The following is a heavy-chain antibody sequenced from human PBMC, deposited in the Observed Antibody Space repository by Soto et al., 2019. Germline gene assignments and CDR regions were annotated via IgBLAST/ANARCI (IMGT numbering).Heavy chain of an antibody. Sequence: ASGKVPCKVSGYTLTELSMHWVRQAPGKGLEWMGGFDPEDGETIYAQKFQGRVTMTEDTSTDTAYMELSSLRSEDTAVYYCATLFRRFAIDIRGQGTMVTVSS. CDR2: FDPEDGET. CDR1: GYTLTELS. CDR3: ATLFRRFAIDI. V-gene: IGHV1-24*01. J-gene: IGHJ3*02.